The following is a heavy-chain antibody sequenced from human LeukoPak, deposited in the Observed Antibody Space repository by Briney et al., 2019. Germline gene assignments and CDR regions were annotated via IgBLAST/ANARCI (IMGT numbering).Heavy chain of an antibody. CDR2: ISSSGNTI. J-gene: IGHJ4*02. CDR1: GFSFRSYE. Sequence: GGSLRLSCAASGFSFRSYEMNWVRQAPGKGLEWVSYISSSGNTISYADSVKGRFTISRDNAKNSLYLQMNCLRAEDTAVYYCARVGSSGYYYEYYFDHWGQGTLVTVSS. CDR3: ARVGSSGYYYEYYFDH. V-gene: IGHV3-48*03. D-gene: IGHD3-22*01.